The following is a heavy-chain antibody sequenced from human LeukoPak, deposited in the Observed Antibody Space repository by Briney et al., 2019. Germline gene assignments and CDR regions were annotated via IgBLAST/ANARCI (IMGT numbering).Heavy chain of an antibody. V-gene: IGHV3-23*01. D-gene: IGHD3-10*01. Sequence: PGGSLRLSCAASGFTFSSYSMNWVRQAPGKGLEWVSAISGSGGSTYYADSVEGRFTISRDNSKNTLYLQMNSLRAEDTAVYYCANYPTYGSGSDYWGQGTLVTVSS. CDR2: ISGSGGST. J-gene: IGHJ4*02. CDR3: ANYPTYGSGSDY. CDR1: GFTFSSYS.